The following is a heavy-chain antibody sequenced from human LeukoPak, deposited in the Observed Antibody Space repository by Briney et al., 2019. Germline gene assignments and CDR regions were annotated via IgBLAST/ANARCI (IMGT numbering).Heavy chain of an antibody. CDR2: ISGSGGST. V-gene: IGHV3-23*01. Sequence: GGSLRLSCAASGVTFSSYAMSWVRQAPGKGLEWVSAISGSGGSTYYADSVKGRFTISRDNSKNTLYLQMNSLRAEDTAVYYCAKEEGYDFWSGPLGYWGQGTLVTVSS. J-gene: IGHJ4*02. D-gene: IGHD3-3*01. CDR3: AKEEGYDFWSGPLGY. CDR1: GVTFSSYA.